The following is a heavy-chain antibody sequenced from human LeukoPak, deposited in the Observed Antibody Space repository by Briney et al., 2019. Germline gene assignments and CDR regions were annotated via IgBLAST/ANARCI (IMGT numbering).Heavy chain of an antibody. CDR2: ISYDGSNK. CDR3: AREVVVITEDAFDI. Sequence: GGSLRLSCAASGFTFSSYAMHWVRQAPGKGLEWVAVISYDGSNKYYADSVKGRFTISRDNSKNTLYLQMNSLRAEDTAVYYCAREVVVITEDAFDIWGQGTMVTVSS. J-gene: IGHJ3*02. CDR1: GFTFSSYA. V-gene: IGHV3-30*04. D-gene: IGHD3-22*01.